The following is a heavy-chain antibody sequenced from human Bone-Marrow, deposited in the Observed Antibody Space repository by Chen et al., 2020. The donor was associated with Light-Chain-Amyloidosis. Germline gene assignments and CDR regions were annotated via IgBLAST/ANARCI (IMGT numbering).Heavy chain of an antibody. D-gene: IGHD3-9*01. CDR2: IRGGGASR. Sequence: EVQLVESGGGLLQRGGSLRLSCAASGLAFSSYAISWVRQAPGKGLEGGSTIRGGGASRHSGDSVKGRLTSSGDNSKNALFLQMNSLRAEDTAVYYCAKDISYDDILPGYPADAFDIWGQGTMVTVSS. CDR1: GLAFSSYA. CDR3: AKDISYDDILPGYPADAFDI. V-gene: IGHV3-23*04. J-gene: IGHJ3*02.